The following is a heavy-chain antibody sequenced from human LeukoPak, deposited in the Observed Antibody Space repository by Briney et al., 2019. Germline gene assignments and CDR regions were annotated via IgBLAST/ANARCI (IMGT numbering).Heavy chain of an antibody. CDR1: RYTFTSYD. CDR3: ARAYQLPYTRNYYYYMDV. CDR2: MIPNSGNT. Sequence: ASVKVSCKASRYTFTSYDINWVRQATGQGLEWMGWMIPNSGNTGYAQKFQGRVTITRNTSISTAYMELSSLRSEDTAVYYCARAYQLPYTRNYYYYMDVWGKGTTVTVSS. J-gene: IGHJ6*03. V-gene: IGHV1-8*03. D-gene: IGHD2-2*02.